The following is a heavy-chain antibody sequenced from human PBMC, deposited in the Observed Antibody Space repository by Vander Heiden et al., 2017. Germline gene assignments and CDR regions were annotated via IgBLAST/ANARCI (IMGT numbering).Heavy chain of an antibody. CDR1: GGTFSSYA. Sequence: QVQLVQSGAEVKKPGSSVKVSCKASGGTFSSYAIGWVRQAPGQGVEWRGGSMPIVGTANYAQKFQGRVTITADESTSTAYMELSSLRSEDTAVYYCARVGTYNSIDPWGQGTLVTVSS. CDR3: ARVGTYNSIDP. J-gene: IGHJ5*02. CDR2: SMPIVGTA. D-gene: IGHD6-13*01. V-gene: IGHV1-69*01.